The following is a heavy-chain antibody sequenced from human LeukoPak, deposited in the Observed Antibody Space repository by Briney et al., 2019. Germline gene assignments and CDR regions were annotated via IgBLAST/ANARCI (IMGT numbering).Heavy chain of an antibody. CDR3: ARVWRGGNSYYFDY. D-gene: IGHD4-23*01. CDR1: GGSISSGDYY. Sequence: SETLSLACTVSGGSISSGDYYWSWIRQPPGKGLEWIGYIYYSGSTYYNPSLKSRVTISVDTSKNQFSLKLSSVTAADTAVYYCARVWRGGNSYYFDYWGQGTLVTVSS. J-gene: IGHJ4*02. CDR2: IYYSGST. V-gene: IGHV4-30-4*01.